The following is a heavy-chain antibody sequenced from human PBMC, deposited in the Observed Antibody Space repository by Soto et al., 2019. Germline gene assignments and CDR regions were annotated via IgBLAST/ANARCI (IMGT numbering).Heavy chain of an antibody. V-gene: IGHV3-53*05. CDR1: GFTVSSNY. CDR3: AKDYGGNRYYYYGMDV. CDR2: IYSGGST. Sequence: GGSLRLSCAASGFTVSSNYMSWVRQAPGRGLEWVSVIYSGGSTYYADSVKGRFTISRDNSKNTLYLQMNSLRAEDTAVYYCAKDYGGNRYYYYGMDVWGQGTTVTVSS. J-gene: IGHJ6*02. D-gene: IGHD4-17*01.